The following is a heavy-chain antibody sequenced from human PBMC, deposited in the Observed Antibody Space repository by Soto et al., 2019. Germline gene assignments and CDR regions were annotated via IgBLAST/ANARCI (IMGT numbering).Heavy chain of an antibody. J-gene: IGHJ4*02. Sequence: SGGSLRLSCAASGFTFSSYAMSWVRQAPGKGLEWVSAISGSGGSTYYADSVKGRFTISRDNSKNTLYLQMNSLRAEDTAVYYCAKVPAVVVVAATPLDYWGQGTLVTVSS. CDR3: AKVPAVVVVAATPLDY. V-gene: IGHV3-23*01. D-gene: IGHD2-15*01. CDR2: ISGSGGST. CDR1: GFTFSSYA.